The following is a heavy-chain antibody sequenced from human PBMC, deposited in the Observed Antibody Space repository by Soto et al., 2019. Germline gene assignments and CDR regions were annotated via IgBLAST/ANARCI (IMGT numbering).Heavy chain of an antibody. D-gene: IGHD3-16*01. V-gene: IGHV4-61*01. J-gene: IGHJ4*02. Sequence: SETLSLTCTVSGGSVSSGSYYWSWIRQPPGKGLEWIGYIYYSGSTNYNPSLKSRVTISVDTSKNQFSLKLSSVTAADTAVYYCARDRGRCLQKYYFDYWGQGTPVTVSS. CDR1: GGSVSSGSYY. CDR2: IYYSGST. CDR3: ARDRGRCLQKYYFDY.